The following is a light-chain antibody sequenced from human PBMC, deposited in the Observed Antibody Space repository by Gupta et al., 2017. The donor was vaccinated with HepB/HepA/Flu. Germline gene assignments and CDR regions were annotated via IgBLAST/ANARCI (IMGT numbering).Light chain of an antibody. CDR2: DTP. J-gene: IGLJ2*01. CDR3: CLSQCVFRV. V-gene: IGLV7-46*01. CDR1: SGPVTRGHY. Sequence: QVVVTQEPSLTVSPGGTVTLTRGSNSGPVTRGHYTYWCPQNPGQAPRTLIHDTPHKHSWTPARFSGSCRGGKAALVLTGAQPDGEAQYQCCLSQCVFRVFGGGTRLTVL.